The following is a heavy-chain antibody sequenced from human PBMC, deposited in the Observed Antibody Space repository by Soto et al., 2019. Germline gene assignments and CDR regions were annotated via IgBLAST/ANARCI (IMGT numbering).Heavy chain of an antibody. J-gene: IGHJ6*02. CDR3: ARDPSPYEFWSGSKRPYGLDV. Sequence: SGGSLRLSCAASGFTFSSYIINWVRQAPGRGLEWVSSISTSSSYKYYADSVKGRFTISRDNAKNSLYLQMNSLRAEDTAVYYCARDPSPYEFWSGSKRPYGLDVWGQGTTVTVSS. CDR1: GFTFSSYI. CDR2: ISTSSSYK. D-gene: IGHD3-3*01. V-gene: IGHV3-21*01.